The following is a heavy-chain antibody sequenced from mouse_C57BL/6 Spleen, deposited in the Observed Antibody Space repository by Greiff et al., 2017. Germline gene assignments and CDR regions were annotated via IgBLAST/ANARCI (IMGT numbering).Heavy chain of an antibody. CDR1: GYAFSSSW. CDR3: ATPTADYDSWFAY. J-gene: IGHJ3*01. V-gene: IGHV1-82*01. D-gene: IGHD2-4*01. Sequence: QVQLQQSGPELVKPGASVKISCKASGYAFSSSWMNWVKQRPGKGLEWIGRIYPGDGDTNYNGKFKGKATLTADKSSSTAYMQRSSLTSEDSAVYFCATPTADYDSWFAYWGQGTLVTVSA. CDR2: IYPGDGDT.